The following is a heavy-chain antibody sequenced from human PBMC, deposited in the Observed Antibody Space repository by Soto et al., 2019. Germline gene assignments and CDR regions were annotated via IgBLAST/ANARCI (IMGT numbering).Heavy chain of an antibody. CDR1: GYSFINYW. CDR3: ARQDEYSRLFDI. CDR2: IYPGDSDT. Sequence: PGESLKISCKGSGYSFINYWIGWVRQMPGKGLEWMGIIYPGDSDTRYSPSFKGQATISADKSINTAYLQWSSLEASDTAMYYCARQDEYSRLFDIWGQGTTVTVSS. J-gene: IGHJ3*02. D-gene: IGHD6-13*01. V-gene: IGHV5-51*01.